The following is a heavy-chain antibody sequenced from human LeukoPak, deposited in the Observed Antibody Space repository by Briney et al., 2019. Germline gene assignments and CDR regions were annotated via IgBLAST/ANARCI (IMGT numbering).Heavy chain of an antibody. CDR3: ARGSKKHIVVVTAIPPFDY. Sequence: GGSLRLSCAASGFTFSSYAMNWGRQAPGKGLEWVSAISGSGGSTYYADSVKGRFTISRDNSKNTLYLQMNSLRAEDTAVYYCARGSKKHIVVVTAIPPFDYWGQGTLVTVSS. CDR1: GFTFSSYA. CDR2: ISGSGGST. J-gene: IGHJ4*02. V-gene: IGHV3-23*01. D-gene: IGHD2-21*02.